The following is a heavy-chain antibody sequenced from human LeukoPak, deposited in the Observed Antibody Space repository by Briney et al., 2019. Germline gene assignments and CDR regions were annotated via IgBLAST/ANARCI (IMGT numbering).Heavy chain of an antibody. CDR3: ARDLLVGATPPVLDY. J-gene: IGHJ4*02. Sequence: QPGGSLRLSCAASGFTFSSYWMSWVRQAPGKGLEWVANIKQDGSEKYYVDSVKGRFTISRDNAKNPLYLQMNSLRAEDTAVYYCARDLLVGATPPVLDYWGQGTLVTVSS. V-gene: IGHV3-7*01. CDR2: IKQDGSEK. D-gene: IGHD1-26*01. CDR1: GFTFSSYW.